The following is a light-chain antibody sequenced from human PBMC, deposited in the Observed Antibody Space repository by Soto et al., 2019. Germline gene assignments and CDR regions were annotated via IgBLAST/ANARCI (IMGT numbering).Light chain of an antibody. CDR2: MGS. CDR1: QSLLYTDGNNY. CDR3: MQSLQAPLT. J-gene: IGKJ5*01. V-gene: IGKV2-28*01. Sequence: DIVMTQSPLSLPVTPGEPASISCRSSQSLLYTDGNNYLDWILQKPGQSPQLLIYMGSIRASGVPDRFISSGSGTDVTLKISRVEAEDVGSYYCMQSLQAPLTFGQGTRLEIK.